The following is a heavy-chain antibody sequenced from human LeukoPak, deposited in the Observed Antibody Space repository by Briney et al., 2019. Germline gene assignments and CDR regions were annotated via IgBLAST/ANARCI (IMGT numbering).Heavy chain of an antibody. CDR2: IYYSGST. J-gene: IGHJ4*02. CDR3: ARVSGYSYEIDY. D-gene: IGHD5-18*01. Sequence: ASQTLSLTCTVSGGSISSGGYYWSWIRQHPGKGLEWIGYIYYSGSTYYNPSLKSRVTISVDTSKNQFSLKLSSVTAADTAVYYCARVSGYSYEIDYWGQGTLVTVSS. CDR1: GGSISSGGYY. V-gene: IGHV4-31*03.